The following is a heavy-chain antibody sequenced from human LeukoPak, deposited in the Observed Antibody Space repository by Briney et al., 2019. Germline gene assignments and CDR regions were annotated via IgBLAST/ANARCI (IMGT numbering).Heavy chain of an antibody. CDR2: INPSGGST. CDR3: ARAAGPTIFGVVPHRPPTYGMDV. Sequence: ASVKVSCKASGYTFTSYYMHWVRQAPGQGLEWMGIINPSGGSTSYAQKFQGRVTMTRDTSTSTVYMELSSLRSEDTAVYYCARAAGPTIFGVVPHRPPTYGMDVWGQGTTVTVSS. V-gene: IGHV1-46*01. J-gene: IGHJ6*02. CDR1: GYTFTSYY. D-gene: IGHD3-3*01.